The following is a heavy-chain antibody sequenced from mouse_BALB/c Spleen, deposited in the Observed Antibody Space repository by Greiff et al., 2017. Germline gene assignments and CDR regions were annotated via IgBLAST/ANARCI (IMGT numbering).Heavy chain of an antibody. Sequence: QVQLQQPGAELVRPGASVKLSCKASGYTFTSYWINWVKQRPGQGLEWIGNIYPSDSYTNYNQKFKDKATLTVDKSSSTAYMQLSSPTSEDSAVYYCTRSGNYVFMDYWGQGTYATVSS. D-gene: IGHD2-1*01. V-gene: IGHV1-69*02. CDR3: TRSGNYVFMDY. CDR1: GYTFTSYW. CDR2: IYPSDSYT. J-gene: IGHJ4*01.